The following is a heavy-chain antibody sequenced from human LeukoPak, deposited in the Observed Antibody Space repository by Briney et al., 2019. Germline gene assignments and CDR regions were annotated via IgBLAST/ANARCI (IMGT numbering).Heavy chain of an antibody. D-gene: IGHD3-9*01. V-gene: IGHV5-51*01. CDR2: IYPGDSDT. CDR3: ARSASRYFDWFDY. Sequence: GESLKISCKGSGYSFTNYWIGWVRQMPGKGLEWMGIIYPGDSDTRYIPSFQGRVTISADKSINTAYLQWSSLKASDTAIYYCARSASRYFDWFDYRGQGTLVTVSS. J-gene: IGHJ4*02. CDR1: GYSFTNYW.